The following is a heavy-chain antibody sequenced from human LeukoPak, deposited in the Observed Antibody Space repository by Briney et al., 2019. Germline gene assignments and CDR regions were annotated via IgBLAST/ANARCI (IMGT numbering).Heavy chain of an antibody. D-gene: IGHD7-27*01. CDR2: IYTGGST. Sequence: QSRGSLRLSCAASGFTVSSNYMSWVRQAPGKRLEWVSVIYTGGSTYYADSVKGRFTISRDNSTNTLHLQMNSLRAEDTAVYYCARGRNWGFFDYWGQGTLVTVSS. CDR1: GFTVSSNY. CDR3: ARGRNWGFFDY. V-gene: IGHV3-66*01. J-gene: IGHJ4*02.